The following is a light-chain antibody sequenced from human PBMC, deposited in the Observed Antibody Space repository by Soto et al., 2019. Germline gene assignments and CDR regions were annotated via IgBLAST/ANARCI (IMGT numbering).Light chain of an antibody. V-gene: IGLV2-23*01. J-gene: IGLJ1*01. CDR2: EGT. CDR3: YSYAGENLYV. CDR1: SSDVGSYNL. Sequence: QSVLTQPASVSASPGRSITIPCTGTSSDVGSYNLVSWFQQHPGKAPKLLIYEGTKRPSGLSDRFSGSKSGTTASLTISGLQAEDEAHYYCYSYAGENLYVFGTGTKVTVL.